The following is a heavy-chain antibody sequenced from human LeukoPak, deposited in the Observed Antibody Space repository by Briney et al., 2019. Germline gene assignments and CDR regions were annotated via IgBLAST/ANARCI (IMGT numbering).Heavy chain of an antibody. Sequence: PSETLSLTCTVSGGSISSYYWSWLRQPPGKGLEWIGYIYYSGSTNYNPSLKSRVTISVDTSKNQFSLKLSSVTAADTAVYYCASISTGYSSKRAALGYWGQGTLVTVSS. D-gene: IGHD6-13*01. CDR3: ASISTGYSSKRAALGY. V-gene: IGHV4-59*01. CDR2: IYYSGST. CDR1: GGSISSYY. J-gene: IGHJ4*02.